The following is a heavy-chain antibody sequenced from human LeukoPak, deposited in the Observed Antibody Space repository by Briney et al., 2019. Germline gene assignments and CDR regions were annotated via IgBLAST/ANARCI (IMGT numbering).Heavy chain of an antibody. CDR2: INHSGST. J-gene: IGHJ4*02. Sequence: SETLSLTCAVYGGSFSGYYWSWIRQPPGKGLEWIGEINHSGSTNYNPSLKSRVTISVDTSKNQFSLKLSSVTAADTAVYYCASGGGYTAILDYWGQGTLVTVSP. V-gene: IGHV4-34*01. CDR1: GGSFSGYY. D-gene: IGHD5-18*01. CDR3: ASGGGYTAILDY.